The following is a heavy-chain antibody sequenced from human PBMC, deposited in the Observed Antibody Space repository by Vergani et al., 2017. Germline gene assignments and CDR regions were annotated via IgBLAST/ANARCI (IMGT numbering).Heavy chain of an antibody. CDR1: GGSISSYY. V-gene: IGHV4-59*01. D-gene: IGHD6-13*01. Sequence: QVQLQESGPGLVKPSETLSLTCTVSGGSISSYYWSWIRQPPGKGLEWIGYIYYSGSTNYNPSLKRRVTISVDTSKNQFSLKLSSVTAADTAVYYCAREGAGYSSSWYRGGFDPWGQGTLVTVSS. CDR3: AREGAGYSSSWYRGGFDP. J-gene: IGHJ5*02. CDR2: IYYSGST.